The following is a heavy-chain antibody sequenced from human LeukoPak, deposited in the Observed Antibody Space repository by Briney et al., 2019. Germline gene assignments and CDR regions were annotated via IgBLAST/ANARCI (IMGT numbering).Heavy chain of an antibody. J-gene: IGHJ4*02. V-gene: IGHV2-70*01. CDR2: IDWDDDK. CDR1: GFSLSTSGMC. CDR3: ARYRYSGSYKGLDY. Sequence: SGPTLVNPTQPLTLTCTFSGFSLSTSGMCVSWIRQPPGKALEWLALIDWDDDKYYSTSLKTRLTISKDTSKTQVVLTLTNMDPVDTSTYYCARYRYSGSYKGLDYWGQGILVTVSS. D-gene: IGHD1-26*01.